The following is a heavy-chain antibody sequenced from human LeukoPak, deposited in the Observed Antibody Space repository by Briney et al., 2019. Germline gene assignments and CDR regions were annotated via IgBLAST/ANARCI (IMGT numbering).Heavy chain of an antibody. J-gene: IGHJ6*02. V-gene: IGHV3-7*01. CDR1: GFTFSYYW. Sequence: PGGSLRLSCAAPGFTFSYYWMSWVRQAPGRGLEWVANINQDGSEKHYVDSVKGRFTISTDNAKNSLYLQMNSLRAEDTAVYYCAREDILTGNPTYYYYGMDVWGQGTTVTVSS. CDR2: INQDGSEK. CDR3: AREDILTGNPTYYYYGMDV. D-gene: IGHD3-9*01.